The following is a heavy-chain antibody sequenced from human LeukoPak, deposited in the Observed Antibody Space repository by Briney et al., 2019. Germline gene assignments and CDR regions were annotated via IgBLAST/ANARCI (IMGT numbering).Heavy chain of an antibody. J-gene: IGHJ4*02. CDR3: ARHIGLTTRYFDY. D-gene: IGHD4/OR15-4a*01. CDR2: IYPGDSDT. V-gene: IGHV5-51*01. Sequence: GESLKISCKGSGYSFTSYWIGWVRQMPGKGLEWMGMIYPGDSDTRYSPSFQGHVTISADKSTTTAYLQWSSLKASDTAMYYCARHIGLTTRYFDYWGQGTLVTVSS. CDR1: GYSFTSYW.